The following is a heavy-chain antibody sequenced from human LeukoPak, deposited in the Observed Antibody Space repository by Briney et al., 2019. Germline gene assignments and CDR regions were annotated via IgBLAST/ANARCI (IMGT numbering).Heavy chain of an antibody. CDR3: ARDSGGYYYMDV. CDR1: GGSISTYF. V-gene: IGHV4-59*01. J-gene: IGHJ6*03. CDR2: IYYSGST. D-gene: IGHD1-26*01. Sequence: SETLSLTRTVSGGSISTYFWSWIRQPPGKGLEWIGYIYYSGSTNYNPSLKSRVTISVDTSKNQFSLKLSSVTAADTAVYYCARDSGGYYYMDVWGKGTTVTVSS.